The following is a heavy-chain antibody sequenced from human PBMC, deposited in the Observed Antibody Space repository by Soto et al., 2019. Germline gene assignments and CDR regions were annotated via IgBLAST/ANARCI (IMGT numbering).Heavy chain of an antibody. J-gene: IGHJ5*02. V-gene: IGHV1-18*01. CDR2: ISAYNGNT. Sequence: QVQLVQSGAEVKKPGASVKVSCKASGYTFTSYGISWVRQAPGQGLEWMGWISAYNGNTNYVQKLQGRVTMTTDTSTSTAYMELRSLRSDDTAVYYCARDSIAARPQGWFDPWGQGTLVTVSS. CDR3: ARDSIAARPQGWFDP. D-gene: IGHD6-6*01. CDR1: GYTFTSYG.